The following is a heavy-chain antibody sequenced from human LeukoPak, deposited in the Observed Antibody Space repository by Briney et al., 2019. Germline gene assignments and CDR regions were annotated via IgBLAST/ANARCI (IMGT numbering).Heavy chain of an antibody. CDR3: ATDYDLGMDV. V-gene: IGHV4-34*01. D-gene: IGHD3-3*01. CDR1: GGSFSGYY. CDR2: INHSGST. J-gene: IGHJ6*02. Sequence: PSETLSLTCAVYGGSFSGYYWSWIRQPPGKGLEWIGEINHSGSTNYNPSLKSQVTISVDTSKNQFPLKLSSVTAADTAVYYCATDYDLGMDVWGQGTTVTVSS.